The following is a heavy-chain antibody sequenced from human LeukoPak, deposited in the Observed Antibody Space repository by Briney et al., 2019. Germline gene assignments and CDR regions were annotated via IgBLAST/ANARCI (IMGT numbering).Heavy chain of an antibody. CDR3: ARQESAYSSGWCRGGNWFDP. D-gene: IGHD6-19*01. CDR2: ISSSGSTI. CDR1: GFTFSDYY. J-gene: IGHJ5*02. Sequence: GGSLRLSCAASGFTFSDYYMSWIRQAPGKGLEWVSYISSSGSTIYYADSVKGRFTISRDNAKNSLYLQMNSLRAEDTAVYYCARQESAYSSGWCRGGNWFDPWGQGTLVTVSS. V-gene: IGHV3-11*01.